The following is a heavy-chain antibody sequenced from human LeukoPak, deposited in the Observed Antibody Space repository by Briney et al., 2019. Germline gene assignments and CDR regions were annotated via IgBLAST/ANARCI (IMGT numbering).Heavy chain of an antibody. CDR2: IYNSGST. D-gene: IGHD3-9*01. Sequence: SETLSLTCTVSGGSISSGGYYWSWIRQHPGKGLEWIGYIYNSGSTYYNPSLKSRVTISVATSKNQFSLTLTSVTVADTAVYYCARAAIRIGGRFDPWGQGTLVTVSS. J-gene: IGHJ5*02. CDR1: GGSISSGGYY. V-gene: IGHV4-31*03. CDR3: ARAAIRIGGRFDP.